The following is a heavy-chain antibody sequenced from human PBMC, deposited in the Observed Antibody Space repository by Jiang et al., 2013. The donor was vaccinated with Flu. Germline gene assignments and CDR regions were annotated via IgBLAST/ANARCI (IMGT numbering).Heavy chain of an antibody. V-gene: IGHV3-48*02. CDR2: ISGSSGTI. J-gene: IGHJ6*02. CDR3: AKIREVTILPLGMDV. D-gene: IGHD3-3*01. CDR1: GFTFSDYS. Sequence: VQLLESGGGLVQPGGSLRLSCAASGFTFSDYSMNWVRQAPGKGLEWVSYISGSSGTIYYADSVKGRFTISRDNAKNSLYLQMNSLRDEDTAVYYCAKIREVTILPLGMDVWGQGTTVTVSS.